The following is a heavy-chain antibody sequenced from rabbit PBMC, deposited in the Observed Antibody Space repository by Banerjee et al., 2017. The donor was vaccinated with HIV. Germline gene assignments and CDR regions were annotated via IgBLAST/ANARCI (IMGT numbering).Heavy chain of an antibody. J-gene: IGHJ4*01. D-gene: IGHD2-1*01. CDR1: GFDFSSYG. CDR3: VRDHGYDDYGDYRSIYFNL. CDR2: IDPVFGST. Sequence: QEQLVESGGGLVQPGGSLKLSCKASGFDFSSYGVSWVRQAPGKGLEWIGYIDPVFGSTYYASWVNGRFTISSHNAQNTLYLQLNSLTAADTATYFCVRDHGYDDYGDYRSIYFNLWGQGTLVTVS. V-gene: IGHV1S47*01.